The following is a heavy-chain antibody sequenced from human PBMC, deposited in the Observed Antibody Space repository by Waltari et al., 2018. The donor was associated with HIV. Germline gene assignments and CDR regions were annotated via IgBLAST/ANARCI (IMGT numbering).Heavy chain of an antibody. D-gene: IGHD3-10*01. CDR1: GGSITSNYYF. CDR2: ISHTGGTT. J-gene: IGHJ2*01. CDR3: ARQRGSGLWYFDL. V-gene: IGHV4-39*01. Sequence: QSQLQESDPGLVKPSETLSLTRTVSGGSITSNYYFWDWVLQPPGKGLEWIGTISHTGGTTYYNPSLKSRVIISVDTSKDQSSLKLSSMTATDTAVYYCARQRGSGLWYFDLWGRGTLVSVSS.